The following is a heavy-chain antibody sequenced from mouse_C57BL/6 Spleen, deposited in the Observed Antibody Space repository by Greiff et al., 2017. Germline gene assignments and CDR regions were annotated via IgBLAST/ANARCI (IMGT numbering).Heavy chain of an antibody. Sequence: QVQLQQPGAELVKPGASVKMSCKASGYTFPSYWITWVKQRPGQGLEWIGDIYPGSGSTNYNEKFNSKATLTVDTSSSTAYMQLSSLTSEDSAVYYCAREYCGSIPWYFDVWGTGTTVTVSS. J-gene: IGHJ1*03. CDR3: AREYCGSIPWYFDV. V-gene: IGHV1-55*01. D-gene: IGHD1-1*01. CDR2: IYPGSGST. CDR1: GYTFPSYW.